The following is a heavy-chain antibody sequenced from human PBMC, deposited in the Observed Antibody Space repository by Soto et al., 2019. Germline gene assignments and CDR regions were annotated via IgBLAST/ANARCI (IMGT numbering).Heavy chain of an antibody. V-gene: IGHV3-7*01. D-gene: IGHD3-22*01. J-gene: IGHJ4*02. Sequence: GGSLRLSCAAPGSPSNIYWMSWVRQAPGKGLEWVANIKQDGSEIYYVASVKGRFTISRDNGRNSLYLQMNSLRAEDTAVYYCATSDSYDSGGSVDYWGRGTLVTVSS. CDR3: ATSDSYDSGGSVDY. CDR1: GSPSNIYW. CDR2: IKQDGSEI.